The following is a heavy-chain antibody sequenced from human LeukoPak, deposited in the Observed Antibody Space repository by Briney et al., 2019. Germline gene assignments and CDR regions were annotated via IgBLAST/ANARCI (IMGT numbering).Heavy chain of an antibody. CDR1: GYTFTSCG. D-gene: IGHD6-13*01. J-gene: IGHJ3*02. Sequence: ASVKVSCKASGYTFTSCGISWVRQAPGQGLEWMGWISAYNGNTNYAQKLQGRVTMTTDTSTSTAYMELRSLRSDDTAVYYCARAPFKIAAFAFDIWGQGTMVTVSS. CDR2: ISAYNGNT. V-gene: IGHV1-18*01. CDR3: ARAPFKIAAFAFDI.